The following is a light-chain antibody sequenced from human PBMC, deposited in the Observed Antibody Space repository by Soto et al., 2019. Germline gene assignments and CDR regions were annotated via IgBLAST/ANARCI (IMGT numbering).Light chain of an antibody. V-gene: IGLV1-47*01. Sequence: QSVLTQPPSASGTPGQRVTISCSGSSSNIESNYVYWYQQLPGTAPKLLIYRNNQRPSGVPDRFSGSKSGTSASLAISGLRSEDEADYYCVAWDDSLSGVVFGGGTKLTVL. CDR2: RNN. J-gene: IGLJ2*01. CDR1: SSNIESNY. CDR3: VAWDDSLSGVV.